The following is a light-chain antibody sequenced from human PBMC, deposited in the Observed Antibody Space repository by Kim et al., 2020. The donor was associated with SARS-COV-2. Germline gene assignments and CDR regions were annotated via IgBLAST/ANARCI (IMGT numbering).Light chain of an antibody. Sequence: QSVLTQPPSVSAAPGQKVTISCSGSSPNIGNNPVSWYQHLPGTAPKLLIYDSNERPSGITDRFSGSKSGTSATLGITGLQTGDEADYYCGTWDSSLSAYVFGTGTKVTVL. CDR1: SPNIGNNP. J-gene: IGLJ1*01. CDR2: DSN. V-gene: IGLV1-51*01. CDR3: GTWDSSLSAYV.